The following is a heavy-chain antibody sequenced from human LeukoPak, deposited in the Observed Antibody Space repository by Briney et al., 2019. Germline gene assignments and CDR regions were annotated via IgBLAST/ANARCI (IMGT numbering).Heavy chain of an antibody. CDR2: ISGSSGNT. Sequence: TGGSLRLSCAASGFTFSSYGMSWVRQAPGKGLEWVSAISGSSGNTYYADSVKGRFTISRDNSKNTLYLQMNSLRAEDTALYYCAEPAKTDYTDYWGQGTLVTVSS. D-gene: IGHD1-14*01. V-gene: IGHV3-23*01. J-gene: IGHJ4*02. CDR3: AEPAKTDYTDY. CDR1: GFTFSSYG.